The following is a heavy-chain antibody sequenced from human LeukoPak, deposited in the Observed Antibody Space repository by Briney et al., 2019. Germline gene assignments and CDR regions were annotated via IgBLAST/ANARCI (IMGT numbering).Heavy chain of an antibody. CDR1: GFTFSNYW. Sequence: GGSLRLSCAASGFTFSNYWMSWVRQAPGKGLEWVANIKEDGSEKYYVDSVKGRFTISRDNARNSLYLQVNSLRAEDTAVYYCASGRQLGYWGQGTLVTVSS. D-gene: IGHD6-13*01. CDR2: IKEDGSEK. J-gene: IGHJ4*02. V-gene: IGHV3-7*01. CDR3: ASGRQLGY.